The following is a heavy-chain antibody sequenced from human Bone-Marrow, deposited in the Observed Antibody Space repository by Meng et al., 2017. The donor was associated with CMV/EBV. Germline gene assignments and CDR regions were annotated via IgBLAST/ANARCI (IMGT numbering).Heavy chain of an antibody. D-gene: IGHD3-3*01. J-gene: IGHJ2*01. CDR2: IYYWGSN. CDR3: AREWDFWSGYPHKKDWYFDL. CDR1: IRNYD. V-gene: IGHV4-59*01. Sequence: IRNYDWSWSREYIGKGLERTGYIYYWGSNKYNPALKSRVTIAVDTSKNQFALKMNSVTAANTAVYYWAREWDFWSGYPHKKDWYFDLWGRGTLVTVSS.